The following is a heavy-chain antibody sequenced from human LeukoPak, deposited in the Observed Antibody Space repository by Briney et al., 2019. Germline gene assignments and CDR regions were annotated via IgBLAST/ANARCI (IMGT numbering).Heavy chain of an antibody. V-gene: IGHV3-7*01. CDR3: ARPYGVGWSGLEH. D-gene: IGHD6-19*01. CDR2: IKPEGSAQ. CDR1: GFTVSSNY. Sequence: GGSLRLSCAASGFTVSSNYMSWVRQAPGKGLEWVANIKPEGSAQYYADSVRGRFTVSRDNAKNSVFLHMNSLRAEDTAVYHCARPYGVGWSGLEHWGRGTLVTVSS. J-gene: IGHJ4*02.